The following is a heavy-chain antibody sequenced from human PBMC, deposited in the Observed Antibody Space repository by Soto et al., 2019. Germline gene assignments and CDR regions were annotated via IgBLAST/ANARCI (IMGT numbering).Heavy chain of an antibody. CDR2: ISYDGSNK. D-gene: IGHD6-19*01. CDR1: GFTFSSYA. Sequence: QVQLVESGGGVVQPGRSLRLSCAASGFTFSSYAMHWVRQAPGKGLEWVAVISYDGSNKYYADSVKGRFTISRDNSKNTLYLQMNSLRAEDTAVYYCASLRLSSGWYDKNSYYLDYWGQGTLVTVSS. J-gene: IGHJ4*02. V-gene: IGHV3-30-3*01. CDR3: ASLRLSSGWYDKNSYYLDY.